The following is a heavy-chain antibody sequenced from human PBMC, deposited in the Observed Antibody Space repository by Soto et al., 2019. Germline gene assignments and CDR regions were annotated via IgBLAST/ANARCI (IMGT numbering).Heavy chain of an antibody. J-gene: IGHJ4*02. CDR2: IKSKTDGGTT. CDR1: GFTFSNAW. D-gene: IGHD3-3*01. CDR3: TTLMIGYYDFWSGYYADY. V-gene: IGHV3-15*07. Sequence: PGGSLRLSCAASGFTFSNAWMNWVRQAPGKGLEWVGRIKSKTDGGTTDYAAPMKGRFTISRDDSKNTLYLQMNSLKTEDTAVYYCTTLMIGYYDFWSGYYADYWGQGTLVTVSS.